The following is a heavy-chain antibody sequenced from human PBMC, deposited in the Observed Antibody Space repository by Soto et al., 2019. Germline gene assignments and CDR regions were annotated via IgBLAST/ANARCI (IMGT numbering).Heavy chain of an antibody. D-gene: IGHD2-15*01. V-gene: IGHV3-23*01. CDR2: ISGSGGST. J-gene: IGHJ1*01. CDR3: AKALGYCSGGSCYSGPTAEYFQH. Sequence: PGGSLRLSCAASGFTFSSYAMSWVRQAPGKGLEWVPAISGSGGSTYYADSVKGRFTISRDNSKNTLYLQMNSLRAEDTAVYYCAKALGYCSGGSCYSGPTAEYFQHWGQGTLVTVSS. CDR1: GFTFSSYA.